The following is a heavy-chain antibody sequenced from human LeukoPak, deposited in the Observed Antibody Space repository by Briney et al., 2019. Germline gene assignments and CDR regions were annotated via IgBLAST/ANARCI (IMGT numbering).Heavy chain of an antibody. CDR3: ARIYCGGDCLDSAPLSDAFDI. CDR1: GFPFSSYG. J-gene: IGHJ3*02. V-gene: IGHV3-33*01. CDR2: IWYDGSKK. Sequence: GGSLRLSCAASGFPFSSYGMHWVRQAPGKGLEWVAVIWYDGSKKYYGDSVKGRFTTSRDNSKNTLYLQVNSLRAEDTAVYYCARIYCGGDCLDSAPLSDAFDIWGQGTMVTVSS. D-gene: IGHD2-21*02.